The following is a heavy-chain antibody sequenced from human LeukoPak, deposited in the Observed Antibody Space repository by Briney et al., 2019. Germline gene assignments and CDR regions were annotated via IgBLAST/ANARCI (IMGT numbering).Heavy chain of an antibody. CDR2: IYHSGST. Sequence: PSETLSLTCTVSGGSISGTSYYWGWIRQPPGKGLEWIGSIYHSGSTYYNPSLKSRVTISVDTSKNQFSLKLSSVTAADTAVYYCASDTDDYGDYVHDWFDPWGQGILVTVSS. J-gene: IGHJ5*02. CDR3: ASDTDDYGDYVHDWFDP. V-gene: IGHV4-39*07. D-gene: IGHD4-17*01. CDR1: GGSISGTSYY.